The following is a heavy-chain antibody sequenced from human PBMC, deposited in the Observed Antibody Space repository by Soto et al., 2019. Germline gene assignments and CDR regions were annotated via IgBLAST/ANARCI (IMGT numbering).Heavy chain of an antibody. J-gene: IGHJ4*02. Sequence: SETLSLTCTVSGGSISSGGYYWSWIRQHPGKGLEWIGYIYYSGSTYYNPSLKSRVTISVDTSKNQFSLKLSSVTAADTAVYYCARSDGYDSSGYYHWGQGTLVTVSS. V-gene: IGHV4-31*03. CDR1: GGSISSGGYY. D-gene: IGHD3-22*01. CDR3: ARSDGYDSSGYYH. CDR2: IYYSGST.